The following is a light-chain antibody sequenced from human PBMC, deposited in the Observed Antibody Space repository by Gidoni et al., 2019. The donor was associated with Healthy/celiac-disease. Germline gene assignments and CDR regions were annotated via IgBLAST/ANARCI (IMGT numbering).Light chain of an antibody. CDR3: QQRSNWPLRT. CDR2: DAS. Sequence: ELVLTQSPATLSLSPWERATLSCRASPSVSSYLAWYQQKPGQAHRLLIYDASNMATGIPARFSGSGSGTDFTLTIRRLEPEDFAVYYCQQRSNWPLRTFGGGTKVEIK. J-gene: IGKJ4*01. V-gene: IGKV3-11*01. CDR1: PSVSSY.